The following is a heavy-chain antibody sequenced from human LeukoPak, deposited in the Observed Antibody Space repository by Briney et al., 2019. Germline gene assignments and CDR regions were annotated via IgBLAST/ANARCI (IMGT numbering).Heavy chain of an antibody. J-gene: IGHJ4*02. D-gene: IGHD2-2*01. CDR1: GFTFSTYW. CDR2: INTDGSST. Sequence: GGSLRLSCAASGFTFSTYWMHWVRQAPGKGLVWVSRINTDGSSTDYADSVKGRFTISRDSDKNTLYLQMNSLRAEDTAVYYCASRACSSTSCYYYWGQGTLVTVSS. CDR3: ASRACSSTSCYYY. V-gene: IGHV3-74*01.